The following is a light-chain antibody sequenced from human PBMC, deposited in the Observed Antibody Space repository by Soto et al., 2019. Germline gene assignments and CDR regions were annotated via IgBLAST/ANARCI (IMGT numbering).Light chain of an antibody. CDR1: QSVSNN. J-gene: IGKJ3*01. CDR2: GAS. V-gene: IGKV3-15*01. Sequence: EIVMTQSPATLSVSPGERATLSCRASQSVSNNLAWYQQKPGQAPSLLIYGASIRAIDIPARFSGSGSGTEFTLIISSLQSEDFAVYYCQHYNNWPLTFGPGTKVDIK. CDR3: QHYNNWPLT.